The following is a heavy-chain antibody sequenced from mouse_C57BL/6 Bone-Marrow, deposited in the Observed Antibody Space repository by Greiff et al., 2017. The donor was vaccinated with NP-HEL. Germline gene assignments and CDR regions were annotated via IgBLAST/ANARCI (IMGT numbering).Heavy chain of an antibody. D-gene: IGHD2-2*01. CDR1: GYTFTSYW. CDR2: IDPSDSYT. J-gene: IGHJ3*01. V-gene: IGHV1-59*01. Sequence: QVQLQQPGAELVRPGTSVKLSCKASGYTFTSYWMHWVKQRPGQGLEWIGVIDPSDSYTNYNQKFKGKATLTVDTSSSTAYMQLSSLTSEDSAVYYCARVATMVKWVAFGGQGTVVTVSA. CDR3: ARVATMVKWVAF.